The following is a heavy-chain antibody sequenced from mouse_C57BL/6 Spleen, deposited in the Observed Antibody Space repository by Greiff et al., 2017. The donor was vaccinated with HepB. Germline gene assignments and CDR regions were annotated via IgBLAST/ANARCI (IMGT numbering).Heavy chain of an antibody. V-gene: IGHV5-4*01. Sequence: EVQVVESGGGLVKPGGSLKLSCAASGFTFSSYAMSWVRQTPEKRLEWVATISDGGSYTYYPDNVKGRFTISRDNAKNNLYLQMSHLKSEDTAMYYCARELVFAYWGQGTLVTVSA. D-gene: IGHD2-2*01. J-gene: IGHJ3*01. CDR2: ISDGGSYT. CDR3: ARELVFAY. CDR1: GFTFSSYA.